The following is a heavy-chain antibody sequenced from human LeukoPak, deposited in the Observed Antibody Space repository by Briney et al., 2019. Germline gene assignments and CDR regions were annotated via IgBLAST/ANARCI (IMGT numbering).Heavy chain of an antibody. CDR1: GGTFSSYA. J-gene: IGHJ4*02. CDR3: ARDREHYGDYVFYFDY. V-gene: IGHV1-69*13. CDR2: IIPIFGTA. D-gene: IGHD4-17*01. Sequence: SVKLSCTASGGTFSSYAISWVRQAPGQGLEWMGGIIPIFGTANYAQKFKGRVTITADESTSTAYMELSSLRSEDTAVYYCARDREHYGDYVFYFDYWGQGTLVTVSS.